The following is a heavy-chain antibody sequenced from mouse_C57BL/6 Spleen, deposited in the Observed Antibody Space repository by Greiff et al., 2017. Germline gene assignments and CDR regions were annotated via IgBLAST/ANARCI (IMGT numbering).Heavy chain of an antibody. V-gene: IGHV3-6*01. J-gene: IGHJ2*01. CDR1: GYSITSGYY. Sequence: ESGPGLVKPSQSLSLTCSVTGYSITSGYYWNWIRQFPGNKLEWMGYISYDGSNNYNPSLKNRISITRDTTKNQCFLKLNSVTSEDTATYYCARRYYELDDWGQGTTLTVSS. CDR3: ARRYYELDD. CDR2: ISYDGSN. D-gene: IGHD2-4*01.